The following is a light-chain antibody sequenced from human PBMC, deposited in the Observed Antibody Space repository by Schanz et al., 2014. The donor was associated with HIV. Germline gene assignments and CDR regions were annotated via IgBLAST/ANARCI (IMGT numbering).Light chain of an antibody. Sequence: DIQMTQSPSTLSASVGDRITITCRASQSISGWLAWYQQKPGEAPNLLISEASTLKSGVPSRFSGSGSGTEFTLTISSLQPDDFATYYCQQFNSYPHTFGQGTKLEIK. CDR1: QSISGW. V-gene: IGKV1-5*03. CDR2: EAS. CDR3: QQFNSYPHT. J-gene: IGKJ2*01.